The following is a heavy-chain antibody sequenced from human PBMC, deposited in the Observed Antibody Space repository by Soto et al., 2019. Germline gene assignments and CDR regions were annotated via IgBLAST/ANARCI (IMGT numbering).Heavy chain of an antibody. CDR2: IRNKANNYAT. V-gene: IGHV3-73*01. Sequence: GGSLRLSCAASGFNFSGSAMHWVRQASGKGLEWVGRIRNKANNYATAYAASVKGRFTISRDDSKNAAYLQMNSLKTEDTAVYYCASSAVAVADYYLDLWGRGTLVTVSS. CDR3: ASSAVAVADYYLDL. D-gene: IGHD6-19*01. J-gene: IGHJ2*01. CDR1: GFNFSGSA.